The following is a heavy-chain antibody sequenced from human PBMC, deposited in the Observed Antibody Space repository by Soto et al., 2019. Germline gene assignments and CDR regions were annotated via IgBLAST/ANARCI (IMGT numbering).Heavy chain of an antibody. CDR2: LYDVDGS. J-gene: IGHJ3*01. CDR1: GLTISGKKY. V-gene: IGHV3-53*01. Sequence: DVQLVESGGGLIQPGGSLRLSCAAFGLTISGKKYVAWVRQAPGKGLEWGSALYDVDGSFYADSVKGRFTTSSDSSKTTVYLQTNDLRPDDTAVYYCATWHEREHAYDVWGQGTTVTISS. D-gene: IGHD1-1*01. CDR3: ATWHEREHAYDV.